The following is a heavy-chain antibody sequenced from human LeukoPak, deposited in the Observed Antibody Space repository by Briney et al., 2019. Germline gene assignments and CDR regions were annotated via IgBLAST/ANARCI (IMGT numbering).Heavy chain of an antibody. V-gene: IGHV3-7*01. Sequence: PGGSLRLSCAASGFTFSTSAMSWVRQAPGKGLEWVANINQDGSEKYYVDSVKGRFTISRDNAKNSLYLQMNSLRAEETAVYYCARDADLGATIIGAFDIWGQGTMVTVSS. CDR2: INQDGSEK. J-gene: IGHJ3*02. CDR1: GFTFSTSA. D-gene: IGHD5-24*01. CDR3: ARDADLGATIIGAFDI.